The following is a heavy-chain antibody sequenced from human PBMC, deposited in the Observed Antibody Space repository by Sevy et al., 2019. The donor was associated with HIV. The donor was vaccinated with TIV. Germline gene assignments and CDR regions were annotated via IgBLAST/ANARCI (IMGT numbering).Heavy chain of an antibody. CDR2: ISWNNGSI. D-gene: IGHD3-10*01. Sequence: GGSLRLSCAASGFTFDDYAMHWVRQAPGKGLEWVSGISWNNGSIGYADSVKGRFTISRDNAKNSLYLQMNSLRAEDTALYYCAKDTSLWFGEPFDYWGQGTLVTVSS. V-gene: IGHV3-9*01. CDR1: GFTFDDYA. CDR3: AKDTSLWFGEPFDY. J-gene: IGHJ4*02.